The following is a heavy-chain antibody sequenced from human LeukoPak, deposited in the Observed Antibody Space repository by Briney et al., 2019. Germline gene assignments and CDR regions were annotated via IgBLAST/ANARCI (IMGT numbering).Heavy chain of an antibody. Sequence: GGSLRLSCAASGLTLSSYGMSWVRQAPGKGLEWGSAISGSARGGRTYYAESVKGRFTISRDNSKNTLYLQMNSLRAEDTAVYYCARDCRWPNDAFDLWGQGTMVTVSS. CDR1: GLTLSSYG. CDR3: ARDCRWPNDAFDL. J-gene: IGHJ3*01. D-gene: IGHD3-16*02. CDR2: ISGSARGGRT. V-gene: IGHV3-23*01.